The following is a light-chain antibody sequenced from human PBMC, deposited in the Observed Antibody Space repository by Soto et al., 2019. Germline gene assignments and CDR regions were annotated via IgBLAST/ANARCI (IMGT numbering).Light chain of an antibody. V-gene: IGKV1-27*01. J-gene: IGKJ4*01. CDR2: AAS. CDR1: QAISNY. CDR3: QQFNAVPT. Sequence: DIQMTQSPSSLSASVGDRVTITCRASQAISNYLAWYQQKPGKVPTLLIYAASTLQSGVPSRFSGSGSGTDFTLTISSLQTEDAATYYCQQFNAVPTFGGGTKVEI.